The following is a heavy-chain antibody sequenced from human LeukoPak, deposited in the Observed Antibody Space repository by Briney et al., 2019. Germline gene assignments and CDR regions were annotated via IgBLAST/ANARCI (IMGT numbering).Heavy chain of an antibody. J-gene: IGHJ4*02. CDR1: GYSLTSYW. CDR3: ARGFPRKYYYDSSGSVGYFDY. D-gene: IGHD3-22*01. CDR2: IYPGDSDT. Sequence: GESLKISCKGSGYSLTSYWIGWVRQMPGKGLEWMGIIYPGDSDTRYSPSFQGQVTISADKSISTAYLQWSSLKASDTAMYYCARGFPRKYYYDSSGSVGYFDYWGQGTLVTVSS. V-gene: IGHV5-51*01.